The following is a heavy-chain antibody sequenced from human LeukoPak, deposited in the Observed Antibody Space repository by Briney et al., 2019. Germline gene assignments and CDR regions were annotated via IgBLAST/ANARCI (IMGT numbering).Heavy chain of an antibody. D-gene: IGHD2-2*02. Sequence: PGGSLRLSCAASGFTFSGYAMSWVRQAPGKGLEWVSAISGSGGSTYYADSVKGRFTISRDNSKNTLYLQMNSLRAEDTAVYYCAKDPYCSSTSCYTSVAEYFQHWGQGTLVTASS. CDR3: AKDPYCSSTSCYTSVAEYFQH. CDR2: ISGSGGST. J-gene: IGHJ1*01. V-gene: IGHV3-23*01. CDR1: GFTFSGYA.